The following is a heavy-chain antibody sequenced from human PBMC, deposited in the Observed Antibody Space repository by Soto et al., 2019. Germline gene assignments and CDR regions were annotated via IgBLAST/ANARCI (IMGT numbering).Heavy chain of an antibody. D-gene: IGHD3-10*01. CDR1: GYRVTSYG. CDR2: INAYNGNT. CDR3: ARQGFGALHGLVDV. J-gene: IGHJ6*02. V-gene: IGHV1-18*01. Sequence: GASVKVSCTAFGYRVTSYGIGWARQAPGQGLEWMGWINAYNGNTNYAQNFQGRVTLTTDTSTSTAYMELRSLRSNDTAVYYCARQGFGALHGLVDVWGQGTTVTVSS.